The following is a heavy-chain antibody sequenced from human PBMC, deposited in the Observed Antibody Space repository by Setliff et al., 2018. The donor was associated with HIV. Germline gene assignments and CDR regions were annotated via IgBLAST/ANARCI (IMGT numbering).Heavy chain of an antibody. CDR2: IYPGDSDT. V-gene: IGHV5-51*01. CDR3: ARETYYYDNPQYYYYMDV. CDR1: GYSFTNYW. D-gene: IGHD3-22*01. J-gene: IGHJ6*03. Sequence: GESLKISCKGSGYSFTNYWIGWVRQMPGKGLEWVGIIYPGDSDTRYSPSFQGQVTISVDKSINTAYLQWNSLKLRSVTAADTAVYYCARETYYYDNPQYYYYMDVWGKGTTVTVSS.